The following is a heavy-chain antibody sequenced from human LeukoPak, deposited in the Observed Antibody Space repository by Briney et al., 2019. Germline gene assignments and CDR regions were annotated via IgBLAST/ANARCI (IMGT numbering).Heavy chain of an antibody. Sequence: GGSLRLSCAASGFSVGGNYMTWVRQAPGKGLEWVSVIYSGDNTYYADSVKGRFTISRDISKNTLCLQMNSLRAEDTATYYCARDTGSGYCSGGRCRGAFDIWGQGTTVTVSS. CDR1: GFSVGGNY. D-gene: IGHD2-15*01. CDR2: IYSGDNT. J-gene: IGHJ3*02. V-gene: IGHV3-53*01. CDR3: ARDTGSGYCSGGRCRGAFDI.